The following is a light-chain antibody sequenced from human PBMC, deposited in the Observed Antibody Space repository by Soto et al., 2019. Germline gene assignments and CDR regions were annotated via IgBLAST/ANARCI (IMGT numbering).Light chain of an antibody. CDR3: QHIT. Sequence: DIQMTQSPSTLSASVGDRVTITCRASQSISSWLAWYQQKPGKAPKLLIYDASSLEGGVPSRFSGSGSGTEFTLTISSLQPDDFATYYCQHITFGQGTRLEIK. CDR2: DAS. J-gene: IGKJ5*01. CDR1: QSISSW. V-gene: IGKV1-5*01.